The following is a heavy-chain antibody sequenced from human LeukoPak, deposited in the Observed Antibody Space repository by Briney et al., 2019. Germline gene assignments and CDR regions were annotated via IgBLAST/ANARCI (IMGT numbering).Heavy chain of an antibody. J-gene: IGHJ4*02. V-gene: IGHV4-39*01. CDR3: ASLQAGGWDY. CDR1: GGSISSSSYY. Sequence: SETLSLTCTVSGGSISSSSYYWGWVRQPPGKGLEWIGSIYYSGSTYYNPSLKSRVTISVDTSKNQFSLKLSSVTAADTAVYYCASLQAGGWDYWGQGTLVTVSS. D-gene: IGHD5-24*01. CDR2: IYYSGST.